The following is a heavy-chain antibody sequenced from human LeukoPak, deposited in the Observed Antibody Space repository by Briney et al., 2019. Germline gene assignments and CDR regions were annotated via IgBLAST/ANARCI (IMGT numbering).Heavy chain of an antibody. V-gene: IGHV1-46*01. Sequence: ASVKVSCKASGYTFTSYYMHWVRQAPGQGLEWMGIINPSGGSTSYAQKFQGRVTITTDESTSTAYMELSSLRSEDTAVYYCALSGNTSYYMDVWGKGTTVTVSS. J-gene: IGHJ6*03. CDR2: INPSGGST. D-gene: IGHD2-2*01. CDR3: ALSGNTSYYMDV. CDR1: GYTFTSYY.